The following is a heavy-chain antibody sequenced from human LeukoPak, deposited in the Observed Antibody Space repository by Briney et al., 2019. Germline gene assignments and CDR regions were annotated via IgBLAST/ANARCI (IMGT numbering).Heavy chain of an antibody. V-gene: IGHV4-38-2*01. J-gene: IGHJ4*02. CDR2: IYHSGST. CDR1: GYSISSGYY. D-gene: IGHD6-19*01. Sequence: SETLSLTCAVSGYSISSGYYWGWIRQPPGNGLEWIGSIYHSGSTYYNPSLKSRVTISVDTSKNQFSLKLSSVTAADTAVFYCARQSGYSSGWPFDYWGQGTLVTVSS. CDR3: ARQSGYSSGWPFDY.